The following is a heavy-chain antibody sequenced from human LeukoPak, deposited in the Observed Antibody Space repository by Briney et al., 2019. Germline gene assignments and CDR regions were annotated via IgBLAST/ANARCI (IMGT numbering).Heavy chain of an antibody. J-gene: IGHJ6*03. CDR1: GFTFSSYE. V-gene: IGHV3-48*03. Sequence: GGSLRLSCAASGFTFSSYEMNWVRQAPGKGLEWVSYISSSGSTIYYADSVKGRFTISRDNAKNSLYLQMNSLRAEDTAVYYCAKGPGYDFWSGLRYYMDVWGKGTTVTVSS. CDR3: AKGPGYDFWSGLRYYMDV. CDR2: ISSSGSTI. D-gene: IGHD3-3*01.